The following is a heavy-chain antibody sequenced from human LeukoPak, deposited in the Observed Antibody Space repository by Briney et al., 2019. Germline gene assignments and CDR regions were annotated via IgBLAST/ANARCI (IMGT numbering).Heavy chain of an antibody. D-gene: IGHD5-18*01. Sequence: SETLSLTCTVSGGSISSYYWSWIRQPPGKGLEWIGYIYYSGSTNYNPSLKSRVTISVDTSKNQFSLKLSSVTAADTAVYYCARDLYSYGSAFDIWGQGTMVTVSS. V-gene: IGHV4-59*01. CDR2: IYYSGST. CDR3: ARDLYSYGSAFDI. J-gene: IGHJ3*02. CDR1: GGSISSYY.